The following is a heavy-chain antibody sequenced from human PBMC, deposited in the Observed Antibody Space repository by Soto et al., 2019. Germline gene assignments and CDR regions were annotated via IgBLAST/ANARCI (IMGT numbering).Heavy chain of an antibody. CDR2: TGATGRTT. V-gene: IGHV3-23*01. D-gene: IGHD1-20*01. CDR3: ATVHNTSRSFDY. Sequence: GGSLRLSCAASGFTFNIYAMTWVRQAPGKGLEWVSTTGATGRTTYYSDSVKGRFTVSRDNSKNTLDLQMSNLRAEDTAVYYCATVHNTSRSFDYWGQGTLVTV. CDR1: GFTFNIYA. J-gene: IGHJ4*02.